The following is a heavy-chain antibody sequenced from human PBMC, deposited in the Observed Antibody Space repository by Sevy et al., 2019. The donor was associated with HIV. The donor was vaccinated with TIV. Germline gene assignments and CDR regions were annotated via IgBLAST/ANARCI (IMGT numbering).Heavy chain of an antibody. V-gene: IGHV3-48*03. CDR1: GFTFSSYE. J-gene: IGHJ6*02. D-gene: IGHD3-3*01. CDR2: ISSSGSTI. Sequence: GGSLRLSCAASGFTFSSYEMNWVRQAPGKGLEWVSYISSSGSTIYYADSVKGRFTISRDNAKNSLYLQMNSLRAEDTAVYYCARERKENGERRITIFGVVTFRGYYGMDVWGQGTTVTVSS. CDR3: ARERKENGERRITIFGVVTFRGYYGMDV.